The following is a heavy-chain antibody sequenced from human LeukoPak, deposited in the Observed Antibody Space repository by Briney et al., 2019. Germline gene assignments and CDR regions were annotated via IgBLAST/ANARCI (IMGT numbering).Heavy chain of an antibody. V-gene: IGHV3-23*01. J-gene: IGHJ4*02. CDR2: FSGAVDTT. CDR3: ARDLGSYSSGWYMGFDY. CDR1: GFTFSTFA. Sequence: GGSLRLSCAASGFTFSTFAMNWVRQAPGKGLEWVSTFSGAVDTTYYADSVKGRFTISRDNFKNTLYLQMNSLRVEDTAIYYCARDLGSYSSGWYMGFDYWGQGTLVTVSS. D-gene: IGHD6-19*01.